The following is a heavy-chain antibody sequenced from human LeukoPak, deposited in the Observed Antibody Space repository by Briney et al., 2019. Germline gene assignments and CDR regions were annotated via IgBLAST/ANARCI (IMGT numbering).Heavy chain of an antibody. D-gene: IGHD1-26*01. CDR3: ARLLRANNWFDP. Sequence: ASVKVSCKASGYTFTSYGISWVRQAPGQGLEWMGWISAYNGNTNYAQRLQGRVTMTTDTSTSTAYMELRSLRSDDTAVYYCARLLRANNWFDPWGQGTLVTVSS. V-gene: IGHV1-18*01. CDR2: ISAYNGNT. J-gene: IGHJ5*02. CDR1: GYTFTSYG.